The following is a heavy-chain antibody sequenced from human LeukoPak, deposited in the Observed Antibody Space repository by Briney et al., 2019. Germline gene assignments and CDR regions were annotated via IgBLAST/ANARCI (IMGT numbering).Heavy chain of an antibody. D-gene: IGHD2-2*01. J-gene: IGHJ6*02. CDR1: GLTFTSYA. CDR3: AKGYCSGTTCYYYYAMDV. V-gene: IGHV3-23*01. CDR2: ISGSGGST. Sequence: GGSLRLSCAASGLTFTSYAMAWVRQAPGKGLEWVSAISGSGGSTYYADSVKGRFTISRDNAKNTLHLQMNSLRAEDTAVYYCAKGYCSGTTCYYYYAMDVWGQGTTVTVSS.